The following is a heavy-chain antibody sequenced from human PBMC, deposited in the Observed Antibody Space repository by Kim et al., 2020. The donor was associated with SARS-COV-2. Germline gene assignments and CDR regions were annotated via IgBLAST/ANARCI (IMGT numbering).Heavy chain of an antibody. Sequence: GGSLRLSCAASGFTFSSYGMHWVRQAPGKGLEWVAIIWFDGSNKYYADSVKGRFTISRDNSKNTLYLQMNNLRAEDTAVYYCAKDFDGAYRCAFDICGQGTIGTVSS. CDR2: IWFDGSNK. V-gene: IGHV3-33*06. J-gene: IGHJ3*02. CDR1: GFTFSSYG. D-gene: IGHD4-17*01. CDR3: AKDFDGAYRCAFDI.